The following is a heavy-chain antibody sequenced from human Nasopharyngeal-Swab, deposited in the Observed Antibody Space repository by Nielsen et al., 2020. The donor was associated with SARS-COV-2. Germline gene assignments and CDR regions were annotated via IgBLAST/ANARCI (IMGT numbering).Heavy chain of an antibody. CDR3: AKRDYYDTTGYFES. V-gene: IGHV3-23*01. J-gene: IGHJ4*02. D-gene: IGHD3-22*01. CDR1: GFTFYYFA. Sequence: GESLKISCAASGFTFYYFAMSWVRQPPGKGLEWVAAISRDGDSTFYAGSVKGRFAISRDNSKNTLFLQMNTLRAGDTALYFCAKRDYYDTTGYFESWGQGTLVTVSS. CDR2: ISRDGDST.